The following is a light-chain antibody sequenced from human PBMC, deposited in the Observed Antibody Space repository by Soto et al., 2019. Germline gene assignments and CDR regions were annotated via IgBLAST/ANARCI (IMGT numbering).Light chain of an antibody. CDR1: QSVSRSY. CDR2: GIS. J-gene: IGKJ5*01. Sequence: EIVLTQSPGTLSLSPGERATISCRASQSVSRSYLFWHQQHPGQPPRLLIYGISTRATGIPARFSGSGSGTEFSLTISSLQSEDFAVYYCQQYSKWPITFGQGTRLENK. CDR3: QQYSKWPIT. V-gene: IGKV3D-7*01.